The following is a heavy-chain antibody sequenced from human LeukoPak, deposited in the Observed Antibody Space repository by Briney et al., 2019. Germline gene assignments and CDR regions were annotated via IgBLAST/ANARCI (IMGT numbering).Heavy chain of an antibody. Sequence: ASVTVSCKASGYTFTSYDINWVRQATGQGLEWMGWMNSNRGNTGYAQKFQGRVTITRNTSISTAYMELSSLRSEDTAVYYCARGVTVLGTVTTPDYFDYWGQGTLVTVSS. CDR2: MNSNRGNT. V-gene: IGHV1-8*03. CDR1: GYTFTSYD. J-gene: IGHJ4*02. CDR3: ARGVTVLGTVTTPDYFDY. D-gene: IGHD4-17*01.